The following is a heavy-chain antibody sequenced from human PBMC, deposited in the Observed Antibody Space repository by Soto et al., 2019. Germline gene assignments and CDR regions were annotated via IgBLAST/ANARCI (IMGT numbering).Heavy chain of an antibody. CDR2: IYYSGST. J-gene: IGHJ6*03. D-gene: IGHD2-15*01. V-gene: IGHV4-31*03. Sequence: PSETLSLTCTVLGGSISSGGYYCSWIRQHPGKGLEWIGYIYYSGSTYYNPSLKSRVTISVDTSKNQFSLKLSSVTAADTAVYYCARDRVPNCSGGSCYSGVYYYYYMDVWGKGTTVTV. CDR1: GGSISSGGYY. CDR3: ARDRVPNCSGGSCYSGVYYYYYMDV.